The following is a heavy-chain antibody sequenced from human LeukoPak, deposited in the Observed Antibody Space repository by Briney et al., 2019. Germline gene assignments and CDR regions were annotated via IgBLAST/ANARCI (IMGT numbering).Heavy chain of an antibody. CDR2: ISGSDGHI. V-gene: IGHV3-23*01. J-gene: IGHJ4*02. CDR3: AIGPLDSNAF. CDR1: GFTFSSYA. Sequence: GRSLRLSCAASGFTFSSYAMHWVRQAPGKGLEWVSIISGSDGHIYYADSVKGRLTISRDNSMNTLFLRMNSLRVEDTAVYYCAIGPLDSNAFWGQGTLVTVSS. D-gene: IGHD3-22*01.